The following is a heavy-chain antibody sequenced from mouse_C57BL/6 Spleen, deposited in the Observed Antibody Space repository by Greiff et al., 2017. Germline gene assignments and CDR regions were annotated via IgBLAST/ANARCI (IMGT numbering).Heavy chain of an antibody. Sequence: QVHVKQSGAELVRPGASVTLSCKASGYTFTDYEMHWVKQTPVHGLEWIGAIDPETGGTAYNQKFKGKAILTADKSSSTAYMELRSLTSEDSAVYYCTRAHYAYFDYWGQGTTLTVSS. V-gene: IGHV1-15*01. CDR2: IDPETGGT. CDR3: TRAHYAYFDY. D-gene: IGHD1-1*01. J-gene: IGHJ2*01. CDR1: GYTFTDYE.